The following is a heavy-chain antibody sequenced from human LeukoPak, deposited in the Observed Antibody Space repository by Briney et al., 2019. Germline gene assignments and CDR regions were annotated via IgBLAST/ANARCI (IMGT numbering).Heavy chain of an antibody. V-gene: IGHV3-15*01. J-gene: IGHJ4*02. CDR1: GFTFSNAW. CDR2: IKSKTDGGTT. D-gene: IGHD3-9*01. Sequence: PGGSLRLSCAASGFTFSNAWMSWVRQAPGKGLEWVGRIKSKTDGGTTDYAAPVKGRFTISRDDSKNTLYLQMNSLKTEDTAVYYCTTDLSLRYFDWLSGYGFDYRGQGTLVTVSS. CDR3: TTDLSLRYFDWLSGYGFDY.